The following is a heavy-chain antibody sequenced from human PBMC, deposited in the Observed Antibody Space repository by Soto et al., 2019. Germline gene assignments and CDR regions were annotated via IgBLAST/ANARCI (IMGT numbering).Heavy chain of an antibody. CDR1: GASISSSSYY. CDR2: IYYSGST. J-gene: IGHJ6*02. V-gene: IGHV4-39*01. CDR3: ARLNAGTTYYYGMDV. Sequence: QLQLHESGPGLVKPSETLSLTCTVSGASISSSSYYWGWIRQPPGKGLEWIGSIYYSGSTYYNPSLKSRVTISVDTSKNQFSLKLSSVTAADTALYYCARLNAGTTYYYGMDVWGQGTTVTVSS. D-gene: IGHD1-7*01.